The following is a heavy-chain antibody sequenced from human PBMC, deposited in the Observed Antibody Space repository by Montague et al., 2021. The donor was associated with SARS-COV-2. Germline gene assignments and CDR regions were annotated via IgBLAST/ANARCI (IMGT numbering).Heavy chain of an antibody. CDR1: GGSISSFY. D-gene: IGHD2-15*01. V-gene: IGHV4-59*08. CDR3: ARHYSATLPAVY. Sequence: SETLSLTCTVSGGSISSFYWSWFWQPPGKGLEWNGYSSDSGSTNYNSTLTSRVTMSVDTTKNQFSLTVNSVTAADTAVYYCARHYSATLPAVYWGQGTLVTVSS. CDR2: SSDSGST. J-gene: IGHJ4*02.